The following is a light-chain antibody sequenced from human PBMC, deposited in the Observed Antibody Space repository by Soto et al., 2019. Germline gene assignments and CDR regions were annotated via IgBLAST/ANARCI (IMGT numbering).Light chain of an antibody. CDR3: SSYTSSSPL. Sequence: QPVLTQPASVSGSPGQSITISCTGTSSDVGGYNYVSWYQQHPGKAPKLMIYEVSNRPSGVSNRFSGSKSGNTASLTISGLQAEDEADYYCSSYTSSSPLFGTGTKLTVL. J-gene: IGLJ1*01. CDR2: EVS. V-gene: IGLV2-14*01. CDR1: SSDVGGYNY.